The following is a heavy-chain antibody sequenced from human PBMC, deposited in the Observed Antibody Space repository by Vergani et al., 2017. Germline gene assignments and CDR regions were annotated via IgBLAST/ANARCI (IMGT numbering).Heavy chain of an antibody. J-gene: IGHJ4*02. CDR1: GVSFSGYY. V-gene: IGHV4-34*01. CDR3: ARGRTSFGVVTKRHYLDY. D-gene: IGHD3-3*01. CDR2: INHSGST. Sequence: QVQLQQWGAGLLKPSEPLYLTCAVYGVSFSGYYWSWIRPPPGKGLEWIGEINHSGSTNYNPSLKSRVTISVDTSKNQFSLKLSSVTAADTAVYYCARGRTSFGVVTKRHYLDYWGQGTLVTVSS.